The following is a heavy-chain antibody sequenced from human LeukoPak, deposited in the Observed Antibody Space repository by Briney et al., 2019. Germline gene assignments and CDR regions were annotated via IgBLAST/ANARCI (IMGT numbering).Heavy chain of an antibody. D-gene: IGHD3-3*01. J-gene: IGHJ4*02. Sequence: GGSLRLSCAASGFTFSSYGMHWARQAPGKGLEWVAFIRYDGSNKYYADSVKGRFTISRDNSKNTLYLQMNSLRAEDTAVYYCAKGRPFGVVIVYFDYWGQGTLVTVSS. CDR3: AKGRPFGVVIVYFDY. V-gene: IGHV3-30*02. CDR2: IRYDGSNK. CDR1: GFTFSSYG.